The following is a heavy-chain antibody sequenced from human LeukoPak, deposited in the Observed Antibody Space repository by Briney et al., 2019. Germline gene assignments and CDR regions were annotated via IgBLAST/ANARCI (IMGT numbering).Heavy chain of an antibody. D-gene: IGHD3-10*01. V-gene: IGHV3-21*01. J-gene: IGHJ3*02. Sequence: GGSLRLSCAASGFTFSSYSMNWVRQAPGKGLEWVSSISSSSSYIYYADSVKGRFTISRDNAKNSLYLQMNSLRAEDTAVYYCARDRGYYGSGSWVDAFDIWGQGTMVTVSS. CDR3: ARDRGYYGSGSWVDAFDI. CDR2: ISSSSSYI. CDR1: GFTFSSYS.